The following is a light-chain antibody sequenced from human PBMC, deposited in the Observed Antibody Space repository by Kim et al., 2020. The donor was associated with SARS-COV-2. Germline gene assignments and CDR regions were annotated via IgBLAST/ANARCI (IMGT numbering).Light chain of an antibody. J-gene: IGLJ2*01. CDR2: DVS. CDR1: RRDICAYNY. Sequence: GQSITISCTATRRDICAYNYICWYQHLPGKAPKLILYDVSERPSGVSNRFSGSKSGNTASLTISGLQAEDEADYYCSSFTTATTLIFGGGTQLTVL. V-gene: IGLV2-14*03. CDR3: SSFTTATTLI.